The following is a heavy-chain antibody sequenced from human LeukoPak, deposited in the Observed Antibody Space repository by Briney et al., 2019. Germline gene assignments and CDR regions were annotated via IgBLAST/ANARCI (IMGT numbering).Heavy chain of an antibody. D-gene: IGHD6-13*01. CDR2: IYTSGST. V-gene: IGHV4-61*02. CDR1: GGSISSGSYY. J-gene: IGHJ5*02. Sequence: SETLSLTCTVSGGSISSGSYYWSWIRQPAGKGLEWIGRIYTSGSTNYNPSLKSRVTISIDTSKNQLSLKLSSVTAADTAVYYCARGRSSWDNLQNWFDPWGQGTLVTVSS. CDR3: ARGRSSWDNLQNWFDP.